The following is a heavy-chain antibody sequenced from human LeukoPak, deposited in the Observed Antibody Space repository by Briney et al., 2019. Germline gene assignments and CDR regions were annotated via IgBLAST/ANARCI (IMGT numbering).Heavy chain of an antibody. V-gene: IGHV3-23*01. Sequence: GGSLRLSCEVSGLPFGSYAMSWVRQGPGKGLEWVSAISGDGLSTFYADSVKGRFYISRDNSKNTLYLQLHTLRAEDSAVYYCSRFNSGWWGQGTLVTVSS. J-gene: IGHJ4*02. CDR1: GLPFGSYA. D-gene: IGHD6-19*01. CDR2: ISGDGLST. CDR3: SRFNSGW.